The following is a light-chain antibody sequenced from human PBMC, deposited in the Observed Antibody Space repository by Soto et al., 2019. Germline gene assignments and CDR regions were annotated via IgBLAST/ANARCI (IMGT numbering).Light chain of an antibody. Sequence: QSVLTQPPSVSGSPGQRVTISCTGSSSNIGTGYDVTWYQQLPGTAPKLLIYGNSNRPSGVPDLFSGSKSGTSASPAITVHQAEDEADYYCQSYESSLTALFGGGTKLTVL. V-gene: IGLV1-40*01. CDR3: QSYESSLTAL. J-gene: IGLJ3*02. CDR2: GNS. CDR1: SSNIGTGYD.